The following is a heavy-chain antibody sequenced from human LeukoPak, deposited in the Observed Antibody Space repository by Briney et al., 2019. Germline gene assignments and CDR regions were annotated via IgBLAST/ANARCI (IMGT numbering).Heavy chain of an antibody. CDR2: ISTSDSTI. J-gene: IGHJ5*02. Sequence: PGGSLRLSCAASGFTFNIYEFNWVRQAPGKGLEWVSYISTSDSTIYYADSVKGRFTISRDSAKNSLYLQMSSLRLEDTAIYYCARGDWWATTIVDLWGQGTLVTVSS. V-gene: IGHV3-48*03. CDR1: GFTFNIYE. CDR3: ARGDWWATTIVDL. D-gene: IGHD1-26*01.